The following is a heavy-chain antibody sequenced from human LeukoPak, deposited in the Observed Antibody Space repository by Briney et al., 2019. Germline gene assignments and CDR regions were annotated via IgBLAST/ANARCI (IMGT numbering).Heavy chain of an antibody. D-gene: IGHD3-10*01. J-gene: IGHJ4*02. Sequence: GGSLRLSCAASGFMFETYWMNWVRQVLGEGLEWVANMKHDGSEEYYVESVKGRFIISRDNTNKLLYLQMNSLRAEDTAIYYCARKAAGWGVLDHWGQGILVTVSS. V-gene: IGHV3-7*03. CDR1: GFMFETYW. CDR3: ARKAAGWGVLDH. CDR2: MKHDGSEE.